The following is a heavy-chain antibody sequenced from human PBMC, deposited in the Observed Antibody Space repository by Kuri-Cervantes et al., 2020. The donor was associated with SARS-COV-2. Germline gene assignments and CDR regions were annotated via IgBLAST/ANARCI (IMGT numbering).Heavy chain of an antibody. CDR1: GGSLSNFY. CDR2: IYASGTT. CDR3: AREDAFYDAFDI. V-gene: IGHV4-4*07. J-gene: IGHJ3*02. Sequence: GSLRLSCTASGGSLSNFYWSWIRQSAEKGLEWIGRIYASGTTKFNLSLKSRLSMSVDTSKNQFSLRLTSVTAADTAVYYCAREDAFYDAFDIWGQGTMVTVSS. D-gene: IGHD3-3*02.